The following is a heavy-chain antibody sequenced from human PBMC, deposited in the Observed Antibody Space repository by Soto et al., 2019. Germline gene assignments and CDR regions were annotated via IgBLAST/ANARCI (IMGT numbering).Heavy chain of an antibody. J-gene: IGHJ6*02. D-gene: IGHD2-15*01. CDR3: ARAAMGYCRGGSCPLGMDV. V-gene: IGHV1-18*01. CDR1: GYTFTSYG. CDR2: ISAYNGNT. Sequence: QVQVVQSGAEVKKPGASVKVSCKASGYTFTSYGFSWVRQAPGQGLEWMGWISAYNGNTNYAQKLQGRVTMTTDTSTSTAHMELRSLRSADTAVYFCARAAMGYCRGGSCPLGMDVWGQGTTVTVSS.